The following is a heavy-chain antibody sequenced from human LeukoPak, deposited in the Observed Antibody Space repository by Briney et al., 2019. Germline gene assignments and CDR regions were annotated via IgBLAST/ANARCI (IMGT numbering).Heavy chain of an antibody. CDR2: IYSGGST. CDR1: GFTVSSNY. Sequence: GGSLRLSCAASGFTVSSNYMSWVRQAPGPGLEWVSVIYSGGSTYYADSVKGRFTISRDNSKNTLYLQMNSLRAEDTAVYYCTFDSDTAMVTWGQGTLVTVSS. V-gene: IGHV3-53*01. D-gene: IGHD5-18*01. J-gene: IGHJ4*02. CDR3: TFDSDTAMVT.